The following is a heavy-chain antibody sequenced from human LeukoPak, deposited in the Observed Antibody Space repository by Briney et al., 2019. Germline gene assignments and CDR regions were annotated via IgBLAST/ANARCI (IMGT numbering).Heavy chain of an antibody. CDR1: GYTFTSYD. D-gene: IGHD3-22*01. V-gene: IGHV1-8*01. CDR3: ARGHYYDSSGYYSDAFDI. Sequence: GASVKVSYKASGYTFTSYDINWVRQATGQGLEWMGWMNPKSGNTGYAQKFQGRVTITRNPSISTAYMELSSLRSEDTAVYYCARGHYYDSSGYYSDAFDIWGQGTMVTVSS. J-gene: IGHJ3*02. CDR2: MNPKSGNT.